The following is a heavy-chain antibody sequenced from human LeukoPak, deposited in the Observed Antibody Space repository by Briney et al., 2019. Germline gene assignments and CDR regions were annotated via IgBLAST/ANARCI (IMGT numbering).Heavy chain of an antibody. CDR1: EITFSNYA. D-gene: IGHD6-13*01. J-gene: IGHJ3*02. V-gene: IGHV3-23*01. CDR2: ISSSGGST. CDR3: AKVGYSSTWYSAFDI. Sequence: GGSLRLSCAASEITFSNYAMTWVRQAPGKGLEWVSVISSSGGSTYYADSVKGRFTISRDNSKNTLYLQMSSLRAEDTAVYYCAKVGYSSTWYSAFDIWGRGTMVTVSS.